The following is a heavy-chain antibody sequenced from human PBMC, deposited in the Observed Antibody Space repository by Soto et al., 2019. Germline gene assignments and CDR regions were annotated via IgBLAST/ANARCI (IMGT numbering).Heavy chain of an antibody. V-gene: IGHV1-18*01. D-gene: IGHD3-10*01. CDR2: ISAYNGNT. J-gene: IGHJ4*02. CDR1: GYTFTSYG. CDR3: ARDEYYYGSGRGFDY. Sequence: QVQLVQSGAEVKKPGASVKVSCKASGYTFTSYGISWVRQAPGQGLEWMGWISAYNGNTNYAQKRQGRVTMTTDTSSSKAYVELRSLRSDDTAVYYCARDEYYYGSGRGFDYWGQGTLVTVSS.